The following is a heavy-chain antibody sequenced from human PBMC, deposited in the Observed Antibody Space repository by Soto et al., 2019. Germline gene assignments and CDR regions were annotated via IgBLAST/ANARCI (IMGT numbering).Heavy chain of an antibody. V-gene: IGHV4-39*01. CDR2: IYYSGST. CDR3: ARGEDAFFYCGLDV. Sequence: PSETLSLTCTVSGGSISSSSYYWGWIRQPPGKGLEWIGSIYYSGSTYYNPSLKSRVTISVDTSKNQFSLKLSSVTAADTAVYYCARGEDAFFYCGLDVWGQGITVTVS. CDR1: GGSISSSSYY. J-gene: IGHJ6*02.